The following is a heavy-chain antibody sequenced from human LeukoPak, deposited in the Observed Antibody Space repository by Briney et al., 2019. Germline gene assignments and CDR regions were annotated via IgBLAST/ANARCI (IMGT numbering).Heavy chain of an antibody. CDR3: ARDLIIPAVAATYYYYGMDV. CDR2: INPNSGGT. CDR1: GYTFTSYY. Sequence: ASVKVSCKASGYTFTSYYMHWVRQAPGQGLEWMGWINPNSGGTNYAQKFQGWVTMTRDTSISTAYMELSRLRSDDTAVYYCARDLIIPAVAATYYYYGMDVWGQGTTVTVSS. J-gene: IGHJ6*02. D-gene: IGHD6-19*01. V-gene: IGHV1-2*04.